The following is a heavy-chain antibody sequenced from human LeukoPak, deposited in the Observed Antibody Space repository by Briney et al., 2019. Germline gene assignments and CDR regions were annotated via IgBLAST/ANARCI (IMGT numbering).Heavy chain of an antibody. CDR1: GYTFTSYY. D-gene: IGHD3-10*01. J-gene: IGHJ4*02. CDR3: ARAHYYGSGSQEV. V-gene: IGHV1-2*02. Sequence: ASVKISCKASGYTFTSYYMYWVRQAPGQGLEWMGWINPNSGGTNYAQKFQGRVTMTRDTSISTAYMELSRLRSDDTAVYYCARAHYYGSGSQEVWGQGTLVTVSS. CDR2: INPNSGGT.